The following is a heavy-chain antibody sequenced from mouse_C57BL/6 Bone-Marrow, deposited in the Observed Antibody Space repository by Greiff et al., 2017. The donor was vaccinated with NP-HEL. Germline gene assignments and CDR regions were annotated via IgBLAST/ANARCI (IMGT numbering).Heavy chain of an antibody. J-gene: IGHJ2*01. Sequence: QVQLQQPGAELVRPGSSVKLSCKASGYTFTSYWMHWVKQRPIQGLEWIGTINPSDSETHYNQKFKDKAKLTVDKSSSTAYLQLSSLTSEDSAVYYCARRDYSNYVDYFDYWGKGTTLTVSS. V-gene: IGHV1-52*01. CDR3: ARRDYSNYVDYFDY. CDR2: INPSDSET. D-gene: IGHD2-5*01. CDR1: GYTFTSYW.